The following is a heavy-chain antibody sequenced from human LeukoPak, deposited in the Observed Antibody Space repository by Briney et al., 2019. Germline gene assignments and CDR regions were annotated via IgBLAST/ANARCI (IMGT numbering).Heavy chain of an antibody. V-gene: IGHV4-38-2*02. CDR2: FDHSGGT. J-gene: IGHJ4*02. CDR1: GYSLSSGYY. Sequence: SETLSLTCTVSGYSLSSGYYWGWVRQPPGKGLEWIGSFDHSGGTDYNPSLRSRVTIAVDTAKNQFSLQLSSVTAADTAVYSCAGFTFFRGVITFDYWGQGTLVTVSS. D-gene: IGHD3-10*01. CDR3: AGFTFFRGVITFDY.